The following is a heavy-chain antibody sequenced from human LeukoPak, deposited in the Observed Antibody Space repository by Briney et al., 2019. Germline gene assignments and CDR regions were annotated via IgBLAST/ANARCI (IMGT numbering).Heavy chain of an antibody. V-gene: IGHV3-21*01. CDR1: EFSFSSYS. CDR3: ARTLYYYGSGSESVYDAFDI. Sequence: GGSLRLSCAASEFSFSSYSMNWVHQAPGKGLEWVSSISSSTTYIYYADSVKGRFTISRDNAKNSLYLQMNSLRAEDTAVYYCARTLYYYGSGSESVYDAFDIWGQGTMVTVSS. CDR2: ISSSTTYI. J-gene: IGHJ3*02. D-gene: IGHD3-10*01.